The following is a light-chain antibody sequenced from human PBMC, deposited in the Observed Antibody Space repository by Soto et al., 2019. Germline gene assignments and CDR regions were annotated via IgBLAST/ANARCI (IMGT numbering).Light chain of an antibody. Sequence: DIHMTQSPSTLSASVGDRVTITCRASQSISRYLAWYQQKPGKAPKLLIYMASTLESGVPSRFSGSGSGTEFTLTISSLQPDDFATYFCQQFNHYPLSFGGGTKVDIK. CDR3: QQFNHYPLS. V-gene: IGKV1-5*03. CDR2: MAS. J-gene: IGKJ4*01. CDR1: QSISRY.